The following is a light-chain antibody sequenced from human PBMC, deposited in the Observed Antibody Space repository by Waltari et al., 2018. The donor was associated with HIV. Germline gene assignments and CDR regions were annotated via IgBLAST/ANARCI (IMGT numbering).Light chain of an antibody. CDR3: QSYDSSLSTAVV. J-gene: IGLJ2*01. CDR1: SSNIGAGFG. CDR2: GDS. V-gene: IGLV1-40*01. Sequence: QSVLTQPPSVSGAPGQRVTISCTGRSSNIGAGFGVHWYQQLPGTAPKLLIYGDSNRPSGVPDRFSGSKSGTSASLAITGLQSEDEADYYCQSYDSSLSTAVVFGGGTKLTVL.